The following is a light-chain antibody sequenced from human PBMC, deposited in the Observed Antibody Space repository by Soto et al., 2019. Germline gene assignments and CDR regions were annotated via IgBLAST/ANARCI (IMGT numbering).Light chain of an antibody. V-gene: IGKV3-11*01. Sequence: EIVLTQSPATLSLSPGDRATLSCRASQSINNFLAWYQQKPGQAPRLLIYDASNRATGIPARFSGSGSGTDFTLTISSLEPEDFAVYYCQQRSNWPITFGQGTRLEIK. CDR1: QSINNF. J-gene: IGKJ5*01. CDR2: DAS. CDR3: QQRSNWPIT.